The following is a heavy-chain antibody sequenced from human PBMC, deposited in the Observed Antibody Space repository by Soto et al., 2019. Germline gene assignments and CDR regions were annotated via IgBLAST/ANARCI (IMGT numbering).Heavy chain of an antibody. CDR1: GYTFTSYY. V-gene: IGHV1-46*01. CDR2: INPSGGST. D-gene: IGHD3-22*01. Sequence: ASVKVSCKASGYTFTSYYMHWVRQAPGQGLEWMGIINPSGGSTSYAQKFQGRVTMTTDTSTSTAYMELRSLRSEDTAVYYCASTPSYYDSSGHIDYWGQGTLVTVSS. CDR3: ASTPSYYDSSGHIDY. J-gene: IGHJ4*02.